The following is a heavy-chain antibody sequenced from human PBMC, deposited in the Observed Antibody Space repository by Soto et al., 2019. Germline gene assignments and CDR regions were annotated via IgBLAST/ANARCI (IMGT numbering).Heavy chain of an antibody. CDR2: IYYSGST. V-gene: IGHV4-39*01. CDR1: GGSISSSSYY. D-gene: IGHD4-17*01. Sequence: SETLSLTCTVSGGSISSSSYYWGWIRQPPGKGLEWIGSIYYSGSTYYNPSLKSRVTISEDTSKNQFSLKLGFVTAADTAVYYCARQRVTTVVNYFDYWGQGTLVTVSS. CDR3: ARQRVTTVVNYFDY. J-gene: IGHJ4*02.